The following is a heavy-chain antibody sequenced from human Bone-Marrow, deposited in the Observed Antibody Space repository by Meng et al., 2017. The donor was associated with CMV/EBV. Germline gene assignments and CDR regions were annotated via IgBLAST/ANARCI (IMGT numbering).Heavy chain of an antibody. J-gene: IGHJ6*01. Sequence: GESLKISCAASGFTFSNYWMSWVRQAPGKGLEWVANIKQDGSEKYYVDSVKGRFTISRDNAKNSLYLQMNSLRAEDTAVYYCARDYDFWSGYHYGMDVWGQGPTVTCSS. CDR1: GFTFSNYW. CDR3: ARDYDFWSGYHYGMDV. D-gene: IGHD3-3*01. CDR2: IKQDGSEK. V-gene: IGHV3-7*01.